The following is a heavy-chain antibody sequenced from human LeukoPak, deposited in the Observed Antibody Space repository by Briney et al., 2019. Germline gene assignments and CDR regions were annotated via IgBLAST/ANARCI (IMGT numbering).Heavy chain of an antibody. J-gene: IGHJ4*02. D-gene: IGHD3-22*01. CDR3: ARDSGHYDSSGYYLYGY. Sequence: SETLSLTCAVSGGSISSSNWWSWVRQPPGKGLEWIGEIYHSGSTNYNPSLKSRVTISVDTSKNQFSLKLSSVTAADTAVYYCARDSGHYDSSGYYLYGYWGQGTLVTVSS. CDR2: IYHSGST. V-gene: IGHV4-4*02. CDR1: GGSISSSNW.